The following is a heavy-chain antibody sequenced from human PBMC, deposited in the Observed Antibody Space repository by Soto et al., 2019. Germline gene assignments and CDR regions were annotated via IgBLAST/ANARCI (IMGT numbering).Heavy chain of an antibody. CDR3: TRRNMVRGVTNYYYYGMDV. CDR2: IRSKAYGGTT. Sequence: PGGSLSLSCTASGFTFGDYAMSWFRQAPGKGLEWVGFIRSKAYGGTTEYAASVKGRFTISRDDSKSIAYLQMNSLKTEDTAVYYCTRRNMVRGVTNYYYYGMDVWGQGTTVTVSS. CDR1: GFTFGDYA. J-gene: IGHJ6*02. D-gene: IGHD3-10*01. V-gene: IGHV3-49*03.